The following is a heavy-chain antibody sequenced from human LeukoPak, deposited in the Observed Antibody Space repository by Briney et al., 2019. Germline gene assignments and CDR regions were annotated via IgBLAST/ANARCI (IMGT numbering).Heavy chain of an antibody. V-gene: IGHV1-18*01. D-gene: IGHD3-22*01. CDR1: GYTFTSYG. CDR2: ISAYNGNT. Sequence: GASVKVSCKASGYTFTSYGISWVRQAPGQGLEWMGWISAYNGNTNYAQKLQGRVTMTTDTSTSTAYMELRSLRSDDTAVYYCARDLSHYYDSSGYYYEKLQLDYWGQGTLVTVSS. J-gene: IGHJ4*02. CDR3: ARDLSHYYDSSGYYYEKLQLDY.